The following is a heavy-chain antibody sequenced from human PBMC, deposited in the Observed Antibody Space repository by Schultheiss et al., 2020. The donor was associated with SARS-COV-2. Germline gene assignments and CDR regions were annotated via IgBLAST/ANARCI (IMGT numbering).Heavy chain of an antibody. CDR2: IDPSDSYT. V-gene: IGHV5-10-1*01. CDR3: ARQHCSSTSCGPDY. D-gene: IGHD2-2*01. Sequence: GGSLRLSCKGSGYSFTSYWIGWVRQMPGKGLEWMGRIDPSDSYTNYSPSFQGHVTISADKSISTAYLQWSSLKASDTAMYYCARQHCSSTSCGPDYWGQGTLVTVSS. J-gene: IGHJ4*02. CDR1: GYSFTSYW.